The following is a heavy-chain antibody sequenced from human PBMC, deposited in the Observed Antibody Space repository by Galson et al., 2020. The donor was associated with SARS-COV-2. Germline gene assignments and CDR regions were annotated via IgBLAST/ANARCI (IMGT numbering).Heavy chain of an antibody. V-gene: IGHV2-5*01. CDR3: ANTEGGPGGPSGAFDY. J-gene: IGHJ4*02. Sequence: SGPTLVKPTQTLTLTCTFSGFALSTSGVGVVWIRQPPGKALEWLGLIYWNDDKRYSPSLKSRLTITKDTSKNQVVLRMTNMDPADTATYYGANTEGGPGGPSGAFDYWGQGTLVPVSS. D-gene: IGHD1-26*01. CDR2: IYWNDDK. CDR1: GFALSTSGVG.